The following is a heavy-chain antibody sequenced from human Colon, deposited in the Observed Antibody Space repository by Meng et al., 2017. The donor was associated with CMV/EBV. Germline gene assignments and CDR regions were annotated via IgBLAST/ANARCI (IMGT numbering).Heavy chain of an antibody. V-gene: IGHV3-43*01. CDR2: ITWDCGRT. J-gene: IGHJ4*02. CDR3: AKDADGSGSHYDF. D-gene: IGHD3-10*01. CDR1: GFTLGDYS. Sequence: WGSLRLSCVVSGFTLGDYSMHWVRQAQGKGLEWVSFITWDCGRTYYADPVKGRFTISRDNSNNTLYLQMDSLTTEDTAFYYCAKDADGSGSHYDFWGQGTLVTVSS.